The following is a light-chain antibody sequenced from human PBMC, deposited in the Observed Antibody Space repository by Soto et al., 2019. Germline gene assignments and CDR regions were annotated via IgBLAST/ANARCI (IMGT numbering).Light chain of an antibody. CDR2: HAS. Sequence: EIVLTQSPATLSLSPGERATLSCRASQSVSSYLAWYQQKPGHAPRLLIYHASNRATGFPARFSGSGSGTDFTLTISSLAPADFAVYYCQQRSNWLALTFVGGTKVESK. J-gene: IGKJ4*01. CDR1: QSVSSY. CDR3: QQRSNWLALT. V-gene: IGKV3-11*01.